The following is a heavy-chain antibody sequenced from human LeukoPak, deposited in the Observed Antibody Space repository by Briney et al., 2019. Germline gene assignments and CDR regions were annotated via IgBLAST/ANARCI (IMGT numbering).Heavy chain of an antibody. CDR3: ARDSHKFDSSGYYPDAFDI. CDR1: GFTVSSNY. V-gene: IGHV3-53*01. Sequence: PGGSLRLSCAASGFTVSSNYMSWVRQAPGKGLEWVSVIYSGGSTYYADSVKGRFTISRDNAKKSLYLQMHSLRAEDTAVYYCARDSHKFDSSGYYPDAFDIWGQGTMATVSS. CDR2: IYSGGST. J-gene: IGHJ3*02. D-gene: IGHD3-22*01.